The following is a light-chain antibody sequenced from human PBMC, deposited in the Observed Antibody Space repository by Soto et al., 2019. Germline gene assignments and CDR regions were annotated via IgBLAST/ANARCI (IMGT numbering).Light chain of an antibody. CDR1: QSVSSY. J-gene: IGKJ2*01. CDR2: DAS. Sequence: EIVLTQSPATLSLSPGERATLSCRASQSVSSYLAWYQQKPGQAPRLLIYDASNRATGIPARFSGSGSGTDFTLTITSLEPEDFAVYYCQQRSNCPPYTFRQGTKLEIK. V-gene: IGKV3-11*01. CDR3: QQRSNCPPYT.